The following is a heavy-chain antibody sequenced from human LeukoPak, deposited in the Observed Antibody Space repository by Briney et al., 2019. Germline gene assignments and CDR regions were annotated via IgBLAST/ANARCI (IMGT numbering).Heavy chain of an antibody. J-gene: IGHJ5*02. Sequence: PGGSLRLSCAASGFTISDYSMNWVRQAPGKGLEWVANINGDGRDKYYVGSVRGRFTISRDNADNALYLQMNSLRGDDTALYYCARGVDSAIDRWGQGTLVTVSS. D-gene: IGHD2-2*01. CDR1: GFTISDYS. V-gene: IGHV3-7*01. CDR2: INGDGRDK. CDR3: ARGVDSAIDR.